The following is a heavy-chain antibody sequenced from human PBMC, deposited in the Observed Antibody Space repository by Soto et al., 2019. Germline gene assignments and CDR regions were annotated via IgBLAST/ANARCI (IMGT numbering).Heavy chain of an antibody. J-gene: IGHJ5*02. D-gene: IGHD4-17*01. CDR3: RRRNSGGNWFDP. CDR2: ISYSGNT. V-gene: IGHV4-61*01. Sequence: QVQLQESGPGLVKPSETLSLTCTVSGGSVTSGTYFWNWVRQPPGKGLEWIGYISYSGNTDYNPSLTSRATISVDTSKTQFSLKLTSLTAADTAVYYCRRRNSGGNWFDPWGPGTLVTVSS. CDR1: GGSVTSGTYF.